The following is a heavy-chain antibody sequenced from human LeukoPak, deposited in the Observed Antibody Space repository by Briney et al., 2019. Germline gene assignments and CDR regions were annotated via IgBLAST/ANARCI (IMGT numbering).Heavy chain of an antibody. Sequence: GGSLRLSCAASGFAFSSYGMHWVRQAPGKGLEWVAFIWYDGSNKYYADSVKGRFTISRDNSKNTLYLQMNSLRAEDTAAYYCARDVGNYYDSSGYFDYWGQGTLVTVSS. J-gene: IGHJ4*02. CDR1: GFAFSSYG. D-gene: IGHD3-22*01. CDR2: IWYDGSNK. CDR3: ARDVGNYYDSSGYFDY. V-gene: IGHV3-33*01.